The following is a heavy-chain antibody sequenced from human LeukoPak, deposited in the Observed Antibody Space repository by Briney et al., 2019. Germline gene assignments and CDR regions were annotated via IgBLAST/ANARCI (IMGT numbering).Heavy chain of an antibody. CDR2: ITGSGSTT. Sequence: GGSLRLACAASVLAFSNYGMYWVRQAPEKGLEWVSGITGSGSTTYYADSVKGRFTISRDNSKNTLYLQINSPRAEDTAAYYCAKDGNWARFEDWGQGTLVTVSS. J-gene: IGHJ4*02. V-gene: IGHV3-23*01. CDR3: AKDGNWARFED. D-gene: IGHD7-27*01. CDR1: VLAFSNYG.